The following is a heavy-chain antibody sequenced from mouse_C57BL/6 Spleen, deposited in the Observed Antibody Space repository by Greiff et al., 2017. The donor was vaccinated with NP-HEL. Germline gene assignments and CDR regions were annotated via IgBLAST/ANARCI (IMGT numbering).Heavy chain of an antibody. V-gene: IGHV1-53*01. CDR2: INPSSGYT. D-gene: IGHD1-1*01. CDR3: ATPYGSSWGYAMDY. Sequence: QVQLQQPGTELVKPGASVKLSCKASGYTFTSYWMHWVKQRPGQGLEWIGNINPSSGYTKYNQKFKDKATLTADKSSSTAYMQLSSLTYEDSAVYYCATPYGSSWGYAMDYWGQGTSVTVSS. J-gene: IGHJ4*01. CDR1: GYTFTSYW.